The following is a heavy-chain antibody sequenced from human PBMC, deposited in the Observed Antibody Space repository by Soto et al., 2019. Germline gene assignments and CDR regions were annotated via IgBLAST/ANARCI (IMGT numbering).Heavy chain of an antibody. CDR1: GYSFTSYW. J-gene: IGHJ6*03. CDR3: ARLPRPSGGYYNDYYYYMDV. V-gene: IGHV5-51*01. CDR2: IYPGDSDT. Sequence: PGESLKISCKGSGYSFTSYWIGWVRQMPGKGLEWMGIIYPGDSDTRYSPSFQGQVTISADKSISTAYLQWSSLKASDTAMCYCARLPRPSGGYYNDYYYYMDVWGKGTTVTVSS. D-gene: IGHD3-10*01.